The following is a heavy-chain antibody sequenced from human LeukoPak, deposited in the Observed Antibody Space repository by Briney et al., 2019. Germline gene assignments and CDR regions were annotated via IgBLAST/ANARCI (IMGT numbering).Heavy chain of an antibody. CDR2: ISGSGDST. J-gene: IGHJ4*02. CDR1: GFTFDDYA. CDR3: ARRSGIAVAGAFDY. Sequence: GGSLRLSCAASGFTFDDYAMRWVRQAPGKGLEWVSGISGSGDSTYYADSVKGRFTISRDNSKNTLYLQMNSLRAEDTAVYYCARRSGIAVAGAFDYWGQGTLVTVSS. V-gene: IGHV3-23*01. D-gene: IGHD6-19*01.